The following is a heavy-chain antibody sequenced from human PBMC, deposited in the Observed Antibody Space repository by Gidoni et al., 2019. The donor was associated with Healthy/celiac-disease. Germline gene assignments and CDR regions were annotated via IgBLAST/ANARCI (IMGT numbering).Heavy chain of an antibody. J-gene: IGHJ6*03. CDR2: INSDGRSP. D-gene: IGHD3-3*01. CDR3: ARVNADYDFWSGYYTGAYYYYYMDV. CDR1: GFTFRSYW. Sequence: EVQLVESGGGLVQPGGSLRLSCAASGFTFRSYWMHWVRQAPGKGLVWVSRINSDGRSPSYADSVKGRFTISRDNAKNTLYLQMNSLRAEDTAVYYCARVNADYDFWSGYYTGAYYYYYMDVWGKGTTVTVSS. V-gene: IGHV3-74*01.